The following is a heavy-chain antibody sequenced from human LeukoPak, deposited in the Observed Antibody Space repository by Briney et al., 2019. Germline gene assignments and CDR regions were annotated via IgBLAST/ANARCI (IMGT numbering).Heavy chain of an antibody. Sequence: ASVKVSCKASGGTFSSYAISWVRQAPGQGLEWMGGIIPIFGTANYAQKFQGRVTITADKSTSTAYMELSSLRSEDTAVYYCARDRGYCSGGSCYSFWFDPWGQGTLVTVSS. V-gene: IGHV1-69*06. CDR2: IIPIFGTA. CDR1: GGTFSSYA. CDR3: ARDRGYCSGGSCYSFWFDP. J-gene: IGHJ5*02. D-gene: IGHD2-15*01.